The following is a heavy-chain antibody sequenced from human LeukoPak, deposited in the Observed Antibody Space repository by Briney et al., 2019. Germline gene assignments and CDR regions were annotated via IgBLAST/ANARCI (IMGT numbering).Heavy chain of an antibody. V-gene: IGHV1-8*01. CDR2: MNPNSGNT. CDR1: GYTFTSYD. CDR3: ARRHGRCSDGSCYYPDY. Sequence: GASVKVSCKASGYTFTSYDINWVQQATGQGLEWMGWMNPNSGNTGYARKFQGRVTMTRNSSITTAYMELSSLRSEDTAVYYCARRHGRCSDGSCYYPDYWGQGTLVTVSS. D-gene: IGHD2-15*01. J-gene: IGHJ4*02.